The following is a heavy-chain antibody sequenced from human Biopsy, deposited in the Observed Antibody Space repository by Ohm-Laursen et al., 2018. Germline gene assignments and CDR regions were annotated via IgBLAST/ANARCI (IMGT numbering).Heavy chain of an antibody. CDR3: GRAVRNQLLTDP. D-gene: IGHD1-7*01. CDR1: GYTFTSYD. V-gene: IGHV1-8*01. J-gene: IGHJ5*02. CDR2: LNSVSGNS. Sequence: ASVKVSCKASGYTFTSYDITWVRQASGQGPEWIGWLNSVSGNSNFGQKFRGRVTVTSDTSISTAYMELSGLTSDDTATYYCGRAVRNQLLTDPWGQGTLVTVSS.